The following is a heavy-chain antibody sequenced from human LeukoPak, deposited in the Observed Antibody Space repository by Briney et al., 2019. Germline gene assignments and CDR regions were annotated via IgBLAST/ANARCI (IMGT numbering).Heavy chain of an antibody. J-gene: IGHJ4*02. V-gene: IGHV3-66*01. CDR3: ARGAPYSGSYGYFDY. CDR2: IYSGGST. CDR1: GFTVSNKY. Sequence: PGGSLRLSCAASGFTVSNKYMTWVRQAPGKGLEWVSVIYSGGSTYYADSVKGRFTISRDNSKNTLYLQMNSLRAEDTAGYYWARGAPYSGSYGYFDYWGQGTLVTVSS. D-gene: IGHD1-26*01.